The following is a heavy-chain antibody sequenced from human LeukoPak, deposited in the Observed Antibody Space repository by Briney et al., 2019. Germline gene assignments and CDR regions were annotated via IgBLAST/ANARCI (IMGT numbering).Heavy chain of an antibody. CDR2: IYYSGST. CDR3: ARHWNSNPDY. CDR1: GGSISSGGYY. V-gene: IGHV4-31*03. D-gene: IGHD4-11*01. Sequence: SQTLSLTCTVSGGSISSGGYYWSWIRQHPGKGLEWIGYIYYSGSTYYNPSLKSRVTISVDTSKNQFSLKLSSVTASDTAMYYCARHWNSNPDYWGQGTLVTVSS. J-gene: IGHJ4*02.